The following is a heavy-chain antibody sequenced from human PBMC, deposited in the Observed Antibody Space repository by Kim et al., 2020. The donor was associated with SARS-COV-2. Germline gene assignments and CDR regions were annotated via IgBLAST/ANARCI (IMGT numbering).Heavy chain of an antibody. J-gene: IGHJ5*02. Sequence: SVNVSCKASGGTFSSYAISWVRQAPGQGLEWMGRIIPILGIANYAQKFQGRVTITADKSTSTAYMELSSLRSEDTAVYYCAREGAAAGHNWFDPWGQGTLVTVSS. CDR2: IIPILGIA. V-gene: IGHV1-69*04. CDR1: GGTFSSYA. CDR3: AREGAAAGHNWFDP. D-gene: IGHD6-13*01.